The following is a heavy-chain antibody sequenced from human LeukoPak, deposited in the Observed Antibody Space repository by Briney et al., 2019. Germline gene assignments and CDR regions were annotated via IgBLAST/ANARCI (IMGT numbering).Heavy chain of an antibody. CDR1: GFTFSSYW. J-gene: IGHJ4*02. V-gene: IGHV3-74*01. D-gene: IGHD3-9*01. CDR2: INSDGSST. CDR3: ARGPDYDILADYFDY. Sequence: PGGSLRLSCAASGFTFSSYWMHWVRQAPGKGLVWVSRINSDGSSTSYADSVKGRFTISRDNAKNTLYLQMNSLRPEDTAVYYCARGPDYDILADYFDYWGQGTLVTVSS.